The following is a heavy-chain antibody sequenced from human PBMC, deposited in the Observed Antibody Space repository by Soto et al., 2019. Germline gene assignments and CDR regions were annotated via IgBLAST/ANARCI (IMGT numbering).Heavy chain of an antibody. Sequence: ASVKVSCKASGYTFTSYGISWVRQAPGQGLEWMGWISAYNGNTNYAQKLQGRVTMTTDTSTSTAYMELRSLRSDDTAVYYCARDGLYYDFWSGYYVDGMDVWGQGTKVTV. CDR1: GYTFTSYG. CDR3: ARDGLYYDFWSGYYVDGMDV. D-gene: IGHD3-3*01. CDR2: ISAYNGNT. V-gene: IGHV1-18*01. J-gene: IGHJ6*02.